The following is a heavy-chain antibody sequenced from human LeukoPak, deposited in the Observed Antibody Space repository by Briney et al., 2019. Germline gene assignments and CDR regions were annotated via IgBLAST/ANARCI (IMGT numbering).Heavy chain of an antibody. D-gene: IGHD4-17*01. Sequence: PGGSLRLSCAASGFTFSSYSMNWVRQAPGKGLVWISSISSSSSYIYYADSVKGRFTISRDNAKSSLYLQMNSLRAEDTAVYYCARDLNGDYSDYWGQGTLVTVSS. CDR2: ISSSSSYI. CDR1: GFTFSSYS. V-gene: IGHV3-21*01. J-gene: IGHJ4*02. CDR3: ARDLNGDYSDY.